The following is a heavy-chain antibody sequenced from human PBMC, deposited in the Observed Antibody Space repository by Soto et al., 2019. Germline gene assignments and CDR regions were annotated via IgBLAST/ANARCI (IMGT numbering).Heavy chain of an antibody. CDR3: VRGSAFDFYYYYMDV. CDR1: GFTFSTYS. Sequence: GGSLRLSCPASGFTFSTYSMNWVRQAPGKELAWVSYISRSGSTIYNADSVKGRFTISRDNAKNSLSPHMDSLRADDTAVYYCVRGSAFDFYYYYMDVWGKGTTVTVSS. V-gene: IGHV3-48*01. D-gene: IGHD5-12*01. J-gene: IGHJ6*03. CDR2: ISRSGSTI.